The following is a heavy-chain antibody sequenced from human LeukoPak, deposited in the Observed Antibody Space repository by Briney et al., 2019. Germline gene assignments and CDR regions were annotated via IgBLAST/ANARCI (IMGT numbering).Heavy chain of an antibody. D-gene: IGHD4-23*01. J-gene: IGHJ4*02. CDR3: AKAPTVVTQFDY. CDR1: GFTFSSYW. Sequence: PGGSLRLSCAASGFTFSSYWMNWARQAPGKGLEWVSAISGSGGSTYYADSVKGRFTISRDNSKNTLYLQMNSLRAEDTAVYYCAKAPTVVTQFDYWGQGTLVTVSS. V-gene: IGHV3-23*01. CDR2: ISGSGGST.